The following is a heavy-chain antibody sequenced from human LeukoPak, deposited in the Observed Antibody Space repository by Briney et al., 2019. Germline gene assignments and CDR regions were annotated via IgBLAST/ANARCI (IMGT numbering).Heavy chain of an antibody. CDR3: ARADCSSTSCYFSLDYGMDV. Sequence: ASVKVSCKASGYTFTSYDINWVRQATGQGLEWMGWMNPNSGNTGYAQKFQGRVTMTRNTSISTAYMELSSLRSEDTAVYYCARADCSSTSCYFSLDYGMDVWGQGTTVTVSS. D-gene: IGHD2-2*01. J-gene: IGHJ6*02. CDR2: MNPNSGNT. V-gene: IGHV1-8*01. CDR1: GYTFTSYD.